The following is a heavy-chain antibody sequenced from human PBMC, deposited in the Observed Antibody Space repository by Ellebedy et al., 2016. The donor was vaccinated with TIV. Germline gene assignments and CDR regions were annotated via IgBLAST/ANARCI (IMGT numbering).Heavy chain of an antibody. Sequence: GESLKISCAASGFTFSDYAIHWVRRAPGKGLEWVAVISYDGSKKYYADSVKGRFTISRGNSNNTLYLQMNSLRPEDTAVYYCARDARWQQLMGAFDIWGQGTMVITSS. V-gene: IGHV3-30-3*01. CDR2: ISYDGSKK. CDR3: ARDARWQQLMGAFDI. J-gene: IGHJ3*02. D-gene: IGHD5-24*01. CDR1: GFTFSDYA.